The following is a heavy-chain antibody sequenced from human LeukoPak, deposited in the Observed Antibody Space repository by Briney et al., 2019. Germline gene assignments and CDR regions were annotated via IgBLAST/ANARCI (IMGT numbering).Heavy chain of an antibody. J-gene: IGHJ4*02. D-gene: IGHD2-2*01. CDR2: IYSGGNT. CDR3: ARSRPYFDY. V-gene: IGHV3-53*01. Sequence: GGSLRLSCAASGFTVSSNDMSWVRQAPGKGLEWVSVIYSGGNTYYADSVKGRFTISRDSSKNTPYLQMNSLRAEDTAVYYCARSRPYFDYWGQGTLVTVSS. CDR1: GFTVSSND.